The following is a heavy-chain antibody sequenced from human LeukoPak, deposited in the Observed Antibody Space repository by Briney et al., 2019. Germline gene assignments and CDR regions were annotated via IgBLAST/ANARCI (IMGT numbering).Heavy chain of an antibody. J-gene: IGHJ4*02. V-gene: IGHV3-48*03. Sequence: GGSLRLSCAASGFTFSSYEMNWVRQAPGKGLEWVSYIYTSGSARYYADSVKGRFTISRDNAKNSLYLQMNSLRGEDTAVYYCAAGSPTLGFEYWGQGTLVTLSS. CDR3: AAGSPTLGFEY. CDR2: IYTSGSAR. CDR1: GFTFSSYE.